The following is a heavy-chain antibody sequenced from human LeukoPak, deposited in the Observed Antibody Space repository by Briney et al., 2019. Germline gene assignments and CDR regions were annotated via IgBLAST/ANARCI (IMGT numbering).Heavy chain of an antibody. V-gene: IGHV3-23*01. CDR2: ISGSDSST. Sequence: PGGSLRLSCAASGFTFSDYAMSWVRQAPGKGLEWVSVISGSDSSTNYADSVKGRFTISRDNSKNTLYLQMNSLRAEDTAVYYCALATIFGAYYYYYYMDVWGKGTTVTVSS. CDR3: ALATIFGAYYYYYYMDV. CDR1: GFTFSDYA. J-gene: IGHJ6*03. D-gene: IGHD5-12*01.